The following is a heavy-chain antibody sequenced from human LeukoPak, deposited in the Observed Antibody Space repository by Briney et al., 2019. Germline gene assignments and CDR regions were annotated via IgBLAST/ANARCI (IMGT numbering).Heavy chain of an antibody. D-gene: IGHD2-21*02. CDR3: TRMTAGHDY. CDR2: INHSGYT. CDR1: GVSFNDYY. V-gene: IGHV4-34*01. Sequence: SETLSLTCAVSGVSFNDYYWSWVRQTRGKGLEWIGEINHSGYTNDSPSLKSRVTLSIDTSRKQFSLNLRSVTVADTGIYYCTRMTAGHDYWGQGTLVTVSS. J-gene: IGHJ4*02.